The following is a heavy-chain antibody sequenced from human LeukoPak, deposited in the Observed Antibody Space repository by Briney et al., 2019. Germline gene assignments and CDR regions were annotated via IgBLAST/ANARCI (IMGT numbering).Heavy chain of an antibody. V-gene: IGHV4-59*12. CDR1: GGSISSDY. CDR3: ARASRDIVVVPAASNYYYYGMDV. Sequence: PSETLSLTCTVSGGSISSDYWSWIRQPPGKGLEWIGCIYYSGTTNYNPSLQSRVTISVDTSKNQFSLKLSSVTAADTAVYYCARASRDIVVVPAASNYYYYGMDVWGQGTTVTVSS. CDR2: IYYSGTT. J-gene: IGHJ6*02. D-gene: IGHD2-2*01.